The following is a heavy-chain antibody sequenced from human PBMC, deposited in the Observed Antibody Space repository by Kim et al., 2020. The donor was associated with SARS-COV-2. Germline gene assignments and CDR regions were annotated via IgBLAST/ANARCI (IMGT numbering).Heavy chain of an antibody. CDR1: GFSLRTYD. J-gene: IGHJ5*02. D-gene: IGHD2-15*01. CDR2: VSFDGTKP. Sequence: GGSLRLSCEASGFSLRTYDMHWVRQAPGKGLDWVAGVSFDGTKPDYSDSAKSRFTISRDNSKNMLYLQMDNLRAEDTAVYYCARGRYCSGGGCYSYTWFDPWGQGTLVIVSS. V-gene: IGHV3-30*04. CDR3: ARGRYCSGGGCYSYTWFDP.